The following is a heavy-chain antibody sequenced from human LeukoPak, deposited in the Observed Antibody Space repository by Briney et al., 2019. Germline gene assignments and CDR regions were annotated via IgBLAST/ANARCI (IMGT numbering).Heavy chain of an antibody. Sequence: SETLSLTCTVSAGSISSYYWSWIRHPPGKGLEWIGYIYTSGSTNYTPSLKSRVTISVDTSKNQFSLKLSSVTAEDTGVYYCARSSGRWFDPWGQGTLVTVSS. V-gene: IGHV4-4*09. J-gene: IGHJ5*02. CDR3: ARSSGRWFDP. CDR2: IYTSGST. D-gene: IGHD2-8*02. CDR1: AGSISSYY.